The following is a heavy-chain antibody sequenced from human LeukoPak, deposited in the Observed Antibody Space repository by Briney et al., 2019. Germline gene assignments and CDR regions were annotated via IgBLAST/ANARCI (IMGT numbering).Heavy chain of an antibody. CDR1: GFTFSNYA. CDR2: ISDSGSST. V-gene: IGHV3-23*01. J-gene: IGHJ6*04. Sequence: GGSLRLSCAASGFTFSNYAMSWVRQAPGKGLQWVSGISDSGSSTYYADSVKGRFTISRDNSKNTLYLQMNSLRAEDTAVYYCAKGSLSGYYRMDVWGKGTTVTVSS. CDR3: AKGSLSGYYRMDV. D-gene: IGHD3-10*01.